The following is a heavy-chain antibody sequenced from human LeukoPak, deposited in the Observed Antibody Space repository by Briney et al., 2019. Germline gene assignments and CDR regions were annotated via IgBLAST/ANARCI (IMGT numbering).Heavy chain of an antibody. CDR1: GFTFSSYW. Sequence: GGSLRLSCAASGFTFSSYWMSWVRQAPGKGLEWVANIKQDGSEKYYVDSVKGRFTIPRDNAKNSLYLQMNSLRAEDTAVYYCARVLVLLWFGELSWWFDPWGQGTLVTVSS. V-gene: IGHV3-7*01. D-gene: IGHD3-10*01. J-gene: IGHJ5*02. CDR2: IKQDGSEK. CDR3: ARVLVLLWFGELSWWFDP.